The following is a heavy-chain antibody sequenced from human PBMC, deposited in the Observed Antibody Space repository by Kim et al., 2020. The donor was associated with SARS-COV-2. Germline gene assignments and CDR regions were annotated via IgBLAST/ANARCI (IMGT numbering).Heavy chain of an antibody. CDR1: GGSISSSSYY. D-gene: IGHD2-21*02. Sequence: SETLSLTCTVSGGSISSSSYYWGWIRQPPGKGLEWIGSIYYSGSTYYNPSLKSRVTISVDTSKNQFSLKLSSVTAADTAVYYCARNLVPLAYCGGDCFSWGQGTLVTVSS. V-gene: IGHV4-39*01. CDR2: IYYSGST. CDR3: ARNLVPLAYCGGDCFS. J-gene: IGHJ4*02.